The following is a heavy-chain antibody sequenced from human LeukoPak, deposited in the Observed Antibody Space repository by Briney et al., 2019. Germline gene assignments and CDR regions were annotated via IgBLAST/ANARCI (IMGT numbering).Heavy chain of an antibody. V-gene: IGHV3-48*01. Sequence: PGESLRLSCAASGFTFTSYTMNWVRQAPGKGLERVSHIGTGTSTVGYADSIKGRFTISRDNAKNSVDLQMSSLRVDDSAVYYCVRDKDWGFDSWGQGTLVTVSS. D-gene: IGHD7-27*01. J-gene: IGHJ4*02. CDR1: GFTFTSYT. CDR3: VRDKDWGFDS. CDR2: IGTGTSTV.